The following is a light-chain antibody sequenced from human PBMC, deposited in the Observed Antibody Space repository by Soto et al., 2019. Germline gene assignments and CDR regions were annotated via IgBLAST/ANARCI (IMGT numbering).Light chain of an antibody. J-gene: IGLJ3*02. V-gene: IGLV2-14*03. CDR2: EVN. CDR1: RSDIGDSDY. Sequence: QSVLTQPASVSGSPGQSVTISCTGTRSDIGDSDYVSWYQQHPGKAPKLLIFEVNNRPSGVSTRFSGSKSGTTASLTISGIQAEDEAHYYCGSYPSTFGLVWVFGGGTKLTVL. CDR3: GSYPSTFGLVWV.